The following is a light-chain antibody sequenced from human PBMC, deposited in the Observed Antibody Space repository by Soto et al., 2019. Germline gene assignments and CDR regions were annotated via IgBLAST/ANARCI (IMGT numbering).Light chain of an antibody. CDR2: AAS. CDR3: QQVNTYPIT. CDR1: QDISSH. Sequence: DIQLTQSPSFLSASVGDRVTITCRASQDISSHSAWYQQKPGKAPKLLVYAASTLQIGVPPRFSGSGSGTEFTLTISSVPPEDFEIYYCQQVNTYPITFGQGTRLDLK. J-gene: IGKJ5*01. V-gene: IGKV1-9*01.